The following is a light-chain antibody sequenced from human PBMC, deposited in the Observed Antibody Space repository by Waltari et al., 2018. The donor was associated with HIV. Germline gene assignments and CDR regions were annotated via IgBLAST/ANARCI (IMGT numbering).Light chain of an antibody. CDR2: GAS. CDR1: QSVSSSY. Sequence: EIVLTQSPGTLSLSPGERATLSCRASQSVSSSYLAWYQQKPGQAPRLLIYGASSRATGIPDRFSGSGSGTDFILIISRLEPEDFAVYYCQQYYTVPPTFGGGTKVEI. CDR3: QQYYTVPPT. V-gene: IGKV3-20*01. J-gene: IGKJ4*01.